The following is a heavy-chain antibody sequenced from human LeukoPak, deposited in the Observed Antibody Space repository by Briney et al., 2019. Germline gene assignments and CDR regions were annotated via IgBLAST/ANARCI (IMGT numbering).Heavy chain of an antibody. CDR1: GGTFSSYA. D-gene: IGHD1-26*01. Sequence: GASVKVSCKASGGTFSSYAISWVRQAPGQGLEWMGGIIPIFGTANYAQKFQGRVTITADESTSTAYMELSSLRSEDTAVYYCARDFRGWELLGRVGGWFDPWGQGTLVTVSS. CDR2: IIPIFGTA. J-gene: IGHJ5*02. V-gene: IGHV1-69*13. CDR3: ARDFRGWELLGRVGGWFDP.